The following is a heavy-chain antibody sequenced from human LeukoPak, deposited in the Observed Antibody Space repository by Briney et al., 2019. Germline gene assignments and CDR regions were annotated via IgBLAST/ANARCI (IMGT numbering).Heavy chain of an antibody. CDR2: ISWNSGSI. CDR1: GFTFDDYA. Sequence: SGGSLRLSCAASGFTFDDYAMHWVRQAPGKGLEWVSGISWNSGSIGYADSVKGRFTISRDNAKNSLYLQMNSLRAEDTAVYYCAKGGSYTIDYWGQGILVSVSS. CDR3: AKGGSYTIDY. V-gene: IGHV3-9*01. J-gene: IGHJ4*02. D-gene: IGHD1-26*01.